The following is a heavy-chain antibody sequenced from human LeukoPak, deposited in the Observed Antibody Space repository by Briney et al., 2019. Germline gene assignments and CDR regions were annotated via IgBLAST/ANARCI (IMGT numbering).Heavy chain of an antibody. J-gene: IGHJ5*02. D-gene: IGHD3-16*01. CDR2: IKQDGSEK. CDR1: GFTFSSYW. CDR3: ARDSYDYVPEA. V-gene: IGHV3-7*01. Sequence: GGSLRLSCAASGFTFSSYWMSWVRQAPGKGLEWVANIKQDGSEKYYVASVRGRFTISRDNAKNSLYLQMNSLRGEDTAVYYCARDSYDYVPEAWGQGTLVTVSS.